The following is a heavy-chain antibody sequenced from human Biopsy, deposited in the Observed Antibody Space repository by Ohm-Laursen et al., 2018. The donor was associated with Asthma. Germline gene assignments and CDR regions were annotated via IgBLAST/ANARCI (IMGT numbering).Heavy chain of an antibody. CDR2: ISGSGGST. J-gene: IGHJ4*02. CDR1: GFTFGDYC. CDR3: ARFKRGYSYGYAGVFDY. D-gene: IGHD5-18*01. V-gene: IGHV3-23*01. Sequence: SLRLSCEASGFTFGDYCMSWVRQAPGKGLEWVSAISGSGGSTYYADSVKGRFTISRDNAKNSLYLQMNSLRDEDTAVYYCARFKRGYSYGYAGVFDYWGQGVLVTVSS.